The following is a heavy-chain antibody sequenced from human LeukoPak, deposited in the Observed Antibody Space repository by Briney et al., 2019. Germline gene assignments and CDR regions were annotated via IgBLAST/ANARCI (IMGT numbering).Heavy chain of an antibody. D-gene: IGHD1-26*01. Sequence: GGSLRLSCAASGFTFSSYAMHWVRQAPGKGLEWVAVISYDGSNKYYADSVKGRFTISRDNSKNTLYLQMNSLRAEDTAVYYCARTSGSSNRYYFDYWGQGTLVTVAS. CDR3: ARTSGSSNRYYFDY. J-gene: IGHJ4*02. V-gene: IGHV3-30*04. CDR1: GFTFSSYA. CDR2: ISYDGSNK.